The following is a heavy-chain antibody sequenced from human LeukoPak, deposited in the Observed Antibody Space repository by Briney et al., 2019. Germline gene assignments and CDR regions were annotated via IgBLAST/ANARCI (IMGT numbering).Heavy chain of an antibody. D-gene: IGHD3-22*01. V-gene: IGHV3-23*01. CDR2: ISGSGGST. J-gene: IGHJ4*02. Sequence: PGGSLRLSCAASGFTFSNAWMSWVRQAPGKGLEWVSAISGSGGSTYYADSVKGRFTISRDDSKNTAYLQMNSLKTEDTAVYYCTRREIDSSGHPDWWGQGTLVTVSS. CDR3: TRREIDSSGHPDW. CDR1: GFTFSNAW.